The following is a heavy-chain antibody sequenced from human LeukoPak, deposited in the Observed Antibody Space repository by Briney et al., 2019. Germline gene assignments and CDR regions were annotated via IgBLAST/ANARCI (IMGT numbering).Heavy chain of an antibody. Sequence: SQTLSLTCTVSGGSISNRTYYWGWIRQPPGKGLEWIGSVYYDGSTYYNPSLKSRVTISVDTSKNQFSLKLSSVTAADTAVYYCARGHDYGGKWGFDPWGQGTLVTVSS. CDR1: GGSISNRTYY. CDR2: VYYDGST. V-gene: IGHV4-39*01. J-gene: IGHJ5*02. D-gene: IGHD4-23*01. CDR3: ARGHDYGGKWGFDP.